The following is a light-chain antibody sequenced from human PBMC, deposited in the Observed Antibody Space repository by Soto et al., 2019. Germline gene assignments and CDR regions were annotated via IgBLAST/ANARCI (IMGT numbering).Light chain of an antibody. CDR1: SSDVGGYNY. Sequence: QSALTQPASVSGSPGQSITISCTGTSSDVGGYNYVSWYQQHPDKAPKLMIYEVSNRPSGVSNRFSSSKSGHTASLTISGLQSEDEADYFCTSYTSYSTLDVFGTGTKVTVL. CDR3: TSYTSYSTLDV. CDR2: EVS. V-gene: IGLV2-14*01. J-gene: IGLJ1*01.